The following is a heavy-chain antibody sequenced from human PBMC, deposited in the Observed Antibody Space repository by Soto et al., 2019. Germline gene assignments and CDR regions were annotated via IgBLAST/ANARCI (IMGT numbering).Heavy chain of an antibody. CDR2: ISLYNGHT. CDR3: ARVKAVATIVDY. CDR1: GYTFTNYG. D-gene: IGHD6-19*01. V-gene: IGHV1-18*01. Sequence: QVQLVQSGAEGKKPGASVKVSCKTSGYTFTNYGISWVRQAPGQGLEWMGWISLYNGHTNYAQKPQGRVTMTTDTSTSTASMELRSLRSDDTAVYYCARVKAVATIVDYWGQGTLVTVSS. J-gene: IGHJ4*02.